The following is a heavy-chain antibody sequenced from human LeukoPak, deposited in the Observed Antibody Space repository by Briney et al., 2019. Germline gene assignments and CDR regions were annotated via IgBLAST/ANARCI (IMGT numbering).Heavy chain of an antibody. V-gene: IGHV4-39*01. CDR2: IYYNGRA. J-gene: IGHJ1*01. CDR3: ARRRFYDRNGYFD. CDR1: GGSICSSSYY. D-gene: IGHD2/OR15-2a*01. Sequence: SETLSLTCSVSGGSICSSSYYWGWIRQPPGKGLEWIGEIYYNGRAYYNSSLKSRLTISVDTSWNQFSLTMGSVTAADTGVYYCARRRFYDRNGYFDWGQGTLVSVST.